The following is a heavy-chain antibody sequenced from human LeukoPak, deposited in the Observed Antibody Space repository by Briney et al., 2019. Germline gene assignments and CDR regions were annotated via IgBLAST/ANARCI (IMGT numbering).Heavy chain of an antibody. CDR1: GGTFSSYA. D-gene: IGHD3-10*01. Sequence: SVTVSCKASGGTFSSYAISWVRQAPGQGLEWMGGIIPIFGTVNYAQKFQGRVTITADESTSTAYMELSSLRSEDTAVYYCARGHYYGSGSYYLNFDYWGQGTLVTVSS. CDR2: IIPIFGTV. V-gene: IGHV1-69*01. J-gene: IGHJ4*02. CDR3: ARGHYYGSGSYYLNFDY.